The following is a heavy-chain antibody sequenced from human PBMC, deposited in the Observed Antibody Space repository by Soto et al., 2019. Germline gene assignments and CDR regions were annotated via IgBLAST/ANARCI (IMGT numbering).Heavy chain of an antibody. D-gene: IGHD3-22*01. CDR3: AAGPYYYDSIGSTISFDY. Sequence: SVKVSCKASGFTFTSSAVQWVRQARGQRLEWIGWIVVGSGNTNYAQKFQERVTITRDMSTSTAYMELSSLRSEDTAVYYCAAGPYYYDSIGSTISFDYWGQGTLVTVSS. V-gene: IGHV1-58*01. CDR2: IVVGSGNT. CDR1: GFTFTSSA. J-gene: IGHJ4*02.